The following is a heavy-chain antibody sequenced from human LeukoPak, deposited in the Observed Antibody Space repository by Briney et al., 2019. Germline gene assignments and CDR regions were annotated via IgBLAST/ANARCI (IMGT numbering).Heavy chain of an antibody. CDR2: ISYDGSNK. V-gene: IGHV3-30*04. D-gene: IGHD3-9*01. CDR3: ARSGLRYFDWFSYGFDY. J-gene: IGHJ4*02. Sequence: GGSLRLSCAASGFTFSSYAMHWVRQAPGKGLEWVAVISYDGSNKYYADSVKGRFTISRDNSKNTLYLQVNSLRAEDTALYYCARSGLRYFDWFSYGFDYWGQGTLVTVSS. CDR1: GFTFSSYA.